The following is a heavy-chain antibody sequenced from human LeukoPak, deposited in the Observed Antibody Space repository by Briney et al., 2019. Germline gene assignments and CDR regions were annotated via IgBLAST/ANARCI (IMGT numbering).Heavy chain of an antibody. CDR3: ATYSSLNRREFQY. J-gene: IGHJ1*01. CDR2: IKTDGSEK. CDR1: GFTFSNYW. V-gene: IGHV3-7*01. D-gene: IGHD3-22*01. Sequence: QAGGSLRLSCEGSGFTFSNYWMGWVRQAPGKGLQWVANIKTDGSEKYYVDSVKGRFTISRDNAKNSLYLQMNSPRAEDTAVYYCATYSSLNRREFQYWGQGTLVTVSS.